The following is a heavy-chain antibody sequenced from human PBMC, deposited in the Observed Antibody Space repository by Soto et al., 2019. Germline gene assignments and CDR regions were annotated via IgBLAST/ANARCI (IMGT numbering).Heavy chain of an antibody. CDR1: GGSISSGGYY. J-gene: IGHJ4*02. D-gene: IGHD5-18*01. CDR3: ARGGYTAMGQDYFDY. V-gene: IGHV4-31*03. Sequence: QVQLQESGPGLVKPSQTLSLTCTVSGGSISSGGYYWSWIRQHPGKGREWIGYIYYSGSTYYNPSLQSRVTISVDTSKNQFSLQLSSVTAADTAVYYCARGGYTAMGQDYFDYWGQGTLVTVSS. CDR2: IYYSGST.